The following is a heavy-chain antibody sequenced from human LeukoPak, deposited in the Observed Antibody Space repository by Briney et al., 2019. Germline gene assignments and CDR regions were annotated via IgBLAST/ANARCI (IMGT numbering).Heavy chain of an antibody. Sequence: SGGSLRLSCAASGFTVSSNPMSCVRQAPGKGLEWVSVIYSAGRSFYADSVKGRFTVSTDNSKNTLYLQMSSLRAEDTALYYCARTTPTVTTSSDLWGRGTLVTVSS. D-gene: IGHD4-17*01. J-gene: IGHJ2*01. CDR2: IYSAGRS. CDR3: ARTTPTVTTSSDL. V-gene: IGHV3-53*01. CDR1: GFTVSSNP.